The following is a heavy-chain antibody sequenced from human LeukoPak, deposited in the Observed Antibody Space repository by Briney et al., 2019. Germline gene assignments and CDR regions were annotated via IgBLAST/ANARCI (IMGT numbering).Heavy chain of an antibody. Sequence: GGSLRLSCAASGFTFSSYAMHWVRQAPGKGLEWVAVISYDGSNKYYADSVKGRFTISRDNSKNTLYLQMNSLRAEDTAVYYCARGQSYYYDSSGYHYYYYYGMDVWGQGTTVTVSS. CDR3: ARGQSYYYDSSGYHYYYYYGMDV. V-gene: IGHV3-30-3*01. CDR2: ISYDGSNK. J-gene: IGHJ6*02. D-gene: IGHD3-22*01. CDR1: GFTFSSYA.